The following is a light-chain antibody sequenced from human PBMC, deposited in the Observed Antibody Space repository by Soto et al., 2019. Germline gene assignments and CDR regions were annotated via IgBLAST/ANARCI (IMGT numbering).Light chain of an antibody. CDR3: SSYTSSTAYV. V-gene: IGLV2-14*01. CDR1: SSDVGGYNY. CDR2: EVS. J-gene: IGLJ1*01. Sequence: SALTQPASVSGSPGQSITISCTGTSSDVGGYNYVSWYQLHPGKAPKLMVYEVSNRPSGVSNRFSGSKSGNTASLTISGLQAEDEADYYCSSYTSSTAYVFVTGTKVTVL.